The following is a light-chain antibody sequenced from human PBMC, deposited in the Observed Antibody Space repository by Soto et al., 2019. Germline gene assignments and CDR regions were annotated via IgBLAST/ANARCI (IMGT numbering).Light chain of an antibody. V-gene: IGKV3-20*01. CDR1: QSVSSNS. Sequence: EFVLTQSPGTLSLSPGERATLSCRASQSVSSNSLAWYQQKPGQAPRLLIYGASSRATGIPDRFSGSGSGTDFTLTISRLEPEDSAVFFCQHYRSSPPGATFGQGTKVEIK. J-gene: IGKJ1*01. CDR2: GAS. CDR3: QHYRSSPPGAT.